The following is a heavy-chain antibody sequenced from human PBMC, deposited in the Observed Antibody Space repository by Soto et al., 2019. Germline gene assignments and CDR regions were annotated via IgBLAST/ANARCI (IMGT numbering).Heavy chain of an antibody. Sequence: SQTLSLTCVIYGDSVSSNNAAWHWIRQSPSRGLEWLGRTYYRSKWYNDYAVSVKSRIDINKDTSKNQISMQQNYESREDTAMYYCARECYGSGSYGGMDVWGQGTTVTVSS. D-gene: IGHD3-10*01. CDR1: GDSVSSNNAA. CDR2: TYYRSKWYN. CDR3: ARECYGSGSYGGMDV. V-gene: IGHV6-1*01. J-gene: IGHJ6*02.